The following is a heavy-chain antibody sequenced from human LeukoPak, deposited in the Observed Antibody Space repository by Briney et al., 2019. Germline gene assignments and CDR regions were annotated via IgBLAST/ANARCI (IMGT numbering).Heavy chain of an antibody. Sequence: GGSLRLSCSASGFTFSIFPMHWVRQAPGKGLEYFSAISRNGDTTYYADSVKGRFTISRDNSKNTLYLQMSSLRPEDTAVYYCVKALTDDAFDIWGQGTMVTVSS. CDR1: GFTFSIFP. J-gene: IGHJ3*02. CDR3: VKALTDDAFDI. V-gene: IGHV3-64D*06. CDR2: ISRNGDTT.